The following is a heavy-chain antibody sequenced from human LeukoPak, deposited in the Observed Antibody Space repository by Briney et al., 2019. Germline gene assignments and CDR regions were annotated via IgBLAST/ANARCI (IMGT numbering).Heavy chain of an antibody. J-gene: IGHJ5*02. CDR2: IIPIFGTA. D-gene: IGHD2-2*01. CDR1: GGTFSSYA. CDR3: ARGPVPPLNQLLFVNWFDP. V-gene: IGHV1-69*13. Sequence: SVKVSCKASGGTFSSYAISWVRQAPGQGLEWMGGIIPIFGTANYAQKFQGRVTITADESTSTAYMELSSLRSEDTAVYYCARGPVPPLNQLLFVNWFDPWGQGTLVTVSS.